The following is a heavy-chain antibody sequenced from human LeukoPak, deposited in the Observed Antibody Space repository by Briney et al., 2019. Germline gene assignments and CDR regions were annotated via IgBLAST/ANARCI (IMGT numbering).Heavy chain of an antibody. J-gene: IGHJ4*02. CDR2: INWNSGRT. CDR3: AKDTIEVAGTDSFDY. CDR1: GFTFDDYA. V-gene: IGHV3-9*01. Sequence: PGRSLRLSCAASGFTFDDYAMHWVRQAPGKGLEWVSGINWNSGRTGYADSVKGRFTISRDNAKNSLYLQMNSLRAEDTALYYCAKDTIEVAGTDSFDYWGQGTLVTVSS. D-gene: IGHD6-19*01.